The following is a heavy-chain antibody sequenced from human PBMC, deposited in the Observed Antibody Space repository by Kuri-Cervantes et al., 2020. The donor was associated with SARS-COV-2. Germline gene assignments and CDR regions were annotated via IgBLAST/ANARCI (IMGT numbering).Heavy chain of an antibody. J-gene: IGHJ4*02. CDR3: ASGEIAASGTIYYFDY. Sequence: GESLKISCAAPGLTFDDYTMHWVRQAPGKGLEWVSLISWDGGSTYYADSVKGRFTISRDNSKNSLYLQMNSLRAEDTAVYYCASGEIAASGTIYYFDYWGQGTLVTVSS. D-gene: IGHD1-7*01. CDR1: GLTFDDYT. CDR2: ISWDGGST. V-gene: IGHV3-43*01.